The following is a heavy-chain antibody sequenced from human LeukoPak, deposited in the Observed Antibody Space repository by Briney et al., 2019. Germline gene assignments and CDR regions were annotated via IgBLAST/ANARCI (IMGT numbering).Heavy chain of an antibody. CDR2: IYYSGST. D-gene: IGHD2-15*01. CDR1: GGSISSYY. V-gene: IGHV4-59*01. Sequence: SETLSLTCTVSGGSISSYYWSWIRQPPGKGLEWIGYIYYSGSTNYNPSLKSRVTISVDTSKNQFSLKLSSVTAADTAVYYCARAFDCSGGSCYGWFDPWGQGTLVTVSS. CDR3: ARAFDCSGGSCYGWFDP. J-gene: IGHJ5*02.